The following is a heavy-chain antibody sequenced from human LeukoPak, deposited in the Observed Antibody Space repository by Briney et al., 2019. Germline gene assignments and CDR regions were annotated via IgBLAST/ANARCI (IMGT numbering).Heavy chain of an antibody. Sequence: SETLSLTCTVSGGSISSYYWSWIRQPPGKGLEWIGFINYSGSTNYNPSLKSRVTMSVDTSKDQFSLSLSSVTAADTAVYYCARRSSAWEGNYFDYWGQGALVPSPQ. CDR3: ARRSSAWEGNYFDY. CDR1: GGSISSYY. CDR2: INYSGST. V-gene: IGHV4-59*01. D-gene: IGHD6-19*01. J-gene: IGHJ4*02.